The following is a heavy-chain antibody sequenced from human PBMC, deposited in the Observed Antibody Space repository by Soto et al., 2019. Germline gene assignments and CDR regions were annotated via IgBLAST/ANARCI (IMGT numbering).Heavy chain of an antibody. Sequence: GGSLRLSCAASGFMFENYAMIWVRQAPGKGPEWVATVRGNSYGAYYADSARGRFIISRDNSKNTMSLQLNSLRDDDTAIYYCAKGKSENGVDWLDPWGPGTLVTVSS. CDR2: VRGNSYGA. D-gene: IGHD2-8*01. CDR3: AKGKSENGVDWLDP. V-gene: IGHV3-23*01. CDR1: GFMFENYA. J-gene: IGHJ5*02.